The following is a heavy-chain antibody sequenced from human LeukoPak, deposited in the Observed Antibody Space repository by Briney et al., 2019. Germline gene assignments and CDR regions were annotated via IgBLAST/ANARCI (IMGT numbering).Heavy chain of an antibody. CDR3: ARDLGDNWDYAGWFDP. Sequence: ASVKVSCKASGYTFTGYYMHWVRQAPGQGLEWMGCINPHTGVTNIAQKFQGRVTMTRDTSTSTAYMVLTSLRSDDTAIYYCARDLGDNWDYAGWFDPWGQGTLVTVSS. J-gene: IGHJ5*02. V-gene: IGHV1-2*02. CDR1: GYTFTGYY. CDR2: INPHTGVT. D-gene: IGHD1-7*01.